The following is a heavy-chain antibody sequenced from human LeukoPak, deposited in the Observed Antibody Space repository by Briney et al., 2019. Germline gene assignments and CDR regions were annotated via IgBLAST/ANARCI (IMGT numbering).Heavy chain of an antibody. V-gene: IGHV4-30-4*08. CDR1: GGSISSGDYY. CDR2: INHSGST. Sequence: SQTLSLTCTVSGGSISSGDYYWSWIRQPPGKGLEWIGEINHSGSTNYNPSLKSRVTISVDTSKNQFSLKLSSVTAADTAVYYCARGGIVLMVYARRNWFDPWGQGTLVTVSS. J-gene: IGHJ5*02. CDR3: ARGGIVLMVYARRNWFDP. D-gene: IGHD2-8*01.